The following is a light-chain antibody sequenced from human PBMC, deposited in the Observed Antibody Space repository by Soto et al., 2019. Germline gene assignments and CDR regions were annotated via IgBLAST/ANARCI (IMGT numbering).Light chain of an antibody. V-gene: IGLV1-44*01. Sequence: QSVLTQPPSASGTPGQSVTISCSGSSSNIGSNPVNWYQQLPGTAPKLLIYTNNQRPSGVPDRFSGSKSGTSTSLAISGLQSEDEADYYCAAWDDSLNGLVFGGGTQLTVL. CDR2: TNN. CDR3: AAWDDSLNGLV. CDR1: SSNIGSNP. J-gene: IGLJ2*01.